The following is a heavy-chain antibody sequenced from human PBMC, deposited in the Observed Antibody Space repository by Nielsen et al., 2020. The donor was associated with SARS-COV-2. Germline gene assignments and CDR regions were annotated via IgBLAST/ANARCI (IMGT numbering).Heavy chain of an antibody. Sequence: ASLQVSCKASGYTFTGYYMHWVRQAPGQGLEWMGRINPNSGGTNYAQKFQGRVTMTSDTSISTAYMELSRLRSDDTVVYYCARFPPGYGMDVWGQGTTVTVSS. CDR3: ARFPPGYGMDV. CDR2: INPNSGGT. V-gene: IGHV1-2*05. J-gene: IGHJ6*02. CDR1: GYTFTGYY.